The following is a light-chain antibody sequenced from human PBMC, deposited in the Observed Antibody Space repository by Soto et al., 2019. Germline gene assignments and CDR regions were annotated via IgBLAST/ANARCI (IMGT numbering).Light chain of an antibody. J-gene: IGKJ1*01. CDR2: RAS. Sequence: EIVLTQSPGTLSLSPGERATLSCRASQSFDNYLAWYQQKPGQAPRLLIYRASTRAPGIPDRFSGSGSGTDFTLTISRLEPEDFAVYHCQQYSTAPRTFGQGTKVDIK. CDR3: QQYSTAPRT. V-gene: IGKV3-20*01. CDR1: QSFDNY.